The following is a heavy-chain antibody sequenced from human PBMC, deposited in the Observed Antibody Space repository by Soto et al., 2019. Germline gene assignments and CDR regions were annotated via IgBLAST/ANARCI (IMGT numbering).Heavy chain of an antibody. CDR3: AREGGNYYGMDV. D-gene: IGHD6-25*01. CDR2: IIPILGIA. J-gene: IGHJ6*02. CDR1: GGTFSSYT. V-gene: IGHV1-69*08. Sequence: QVQLVQSGAEVKKPGSSVKVSCKASGGTFSSYTISWVRQAPGQGLEWMGRIIPILGIANYAQKFQGRVTITADKSTSTAYRELSSLRSEDTAVYYCAREGGNYYGMDVWGQGTTVTVSS.